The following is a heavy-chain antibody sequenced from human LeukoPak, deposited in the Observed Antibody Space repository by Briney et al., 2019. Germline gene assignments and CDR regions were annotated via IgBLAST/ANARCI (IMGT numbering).Heavy chain of an antibody. CDR2: INHSGST. J-gene: IGHJ3*02. CDR1: GGSFSGYY. V-gene: IGHV4-34*01. Sequence: SETLSLTCAVYGGSFSGYYWSWIRQPPGKGLEWIGEINHSGSTNYNPSLKSRVTISVDTSKNQFSLKLSSVTAADTAVYYCARAISSSRGAFDIWGQGTMVTVSS. CDR3: ARAISSSRGAFDI. D-gene: IGHD6-6*01.